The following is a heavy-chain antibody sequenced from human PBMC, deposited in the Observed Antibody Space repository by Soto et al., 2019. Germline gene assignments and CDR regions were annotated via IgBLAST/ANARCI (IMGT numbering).Heavy chain of an antibody. Sequence: QAHLAQSGAEVKKPGSSVTVSCKASGGTFNSYGISWVRQAPGPGLDWMRVIIHLYGTVNYAQKFQGRVSITADKSTGTAYMGLNSLRSDDTAVYYCARVRVIRGVIPSHFGLWGQGTQVTVSS. J-gene: IGHJ4*02. CDR1: GGTFNSYG. D-gene: IGHD3-10*01. V-gene: IGHV1-69*06. CDR3: ARVRVIRGVIPSHFGL. CDR2: IIHLYGTV.